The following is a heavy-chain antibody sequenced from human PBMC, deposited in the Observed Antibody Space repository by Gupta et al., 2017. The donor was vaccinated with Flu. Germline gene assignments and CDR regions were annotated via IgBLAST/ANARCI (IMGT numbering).Heavy chain of an antibody. J-gene: IGHJ4*02. CDR3: ARLKGYCSGGSCYSPMYYFDY. D-gene: IGHD2-15*01. Sequence: QLQLQESGPGLVKPSETLSLTCTVSGGSISSSSYYWGWIRQPPGKGLEWIGSIYYSGSTYYNPSLKSRVTISVDTSKNQFSLKLSSVTAADTAVYYCARLKGYCSGGSCYSPMYYFDYWGQGTLVTVSS. CDR1: GGSISSSSYY. CDR2: IYYSGST. V-gene: IGHV4-39*01.